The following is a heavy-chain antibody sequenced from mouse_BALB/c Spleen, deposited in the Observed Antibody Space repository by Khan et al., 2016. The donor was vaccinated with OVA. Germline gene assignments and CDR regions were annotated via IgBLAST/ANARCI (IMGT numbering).Heavy chain of an antibody. CDR1: GYTFTNYG. Sequence: QIQLVQSGPELKKPGETVKISCKASGYTFTNYGMNWVKQAPGKGLKWMGWINTYTGEPTYADDFKGRFVFSLETSASTAYLQISNLKNEDMTTDFCERISSYWYFDVWGAVTTVTVSS. CDR2: INTYTGEP. V-gene: IGHV9-1*02. D-gene: IGHD6-2*01. J-gene: IGHJ1*01. CDR3: ERISSYWYFDV.